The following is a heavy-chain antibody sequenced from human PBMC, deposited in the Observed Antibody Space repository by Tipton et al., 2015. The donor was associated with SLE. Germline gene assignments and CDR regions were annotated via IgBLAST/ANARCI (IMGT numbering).Heavy chain of an antibody. D-gene: IGHD6-13*01. Sequence: TLSLTCSVSGVSISPYYWSWIRQPPGKGLEWIGYIYYSGSTNYNPSLKSRVTISVDTSKNQFSLKLSSVTAADTAVYYCARSEPRAAAGGYFDYWGQGTLVTVSS. V-gene: IGHV4-59*07. CDR3: ARSEPRAAAGGYFDY. CDR1: GVSISPYY. J-gene: IGHJ4*02. CDR2: IYYSGST.